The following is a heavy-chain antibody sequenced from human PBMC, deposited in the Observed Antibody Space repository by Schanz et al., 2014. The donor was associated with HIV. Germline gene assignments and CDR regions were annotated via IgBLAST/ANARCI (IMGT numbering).Heavy chain of an antibody. CDR3: ASDLSVYSSSSSV. Sequence: QAQLVQSGAEVKKPGASVKASCKASGYSFTGYYIHWVRQAPGQGLEWMGWLNTNIGATDYAPKFQGRVTLTGDTSTGTAYMEMRRLRSGDTAVYYCASDLSVYSSSSSVWGQGTTVTVSS. J-gene: IGHJ6*02. V-gene: IGHV1-2*02. CDR1: GYSFTGYY. D-gene: IGHD6-13*01. CDR2: LNTNIGAT.